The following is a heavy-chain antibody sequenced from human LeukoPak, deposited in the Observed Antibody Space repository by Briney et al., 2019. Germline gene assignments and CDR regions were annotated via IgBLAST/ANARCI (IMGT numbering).Heavy chain of an antibody. D-gene: IGHD6-19*01. Sequence: PGGSLRLSCAASGFTFSSYWMHWVRHAPGKGLVWVSHINSDGSSTSYADSVKGRFTISRDNAKNTLYLQMNSLRAEDTAVYYCARDSSGWYGGYFDYWGQGTLVTVSS. CDR2: INSDGSST. V-gene: IGHV3-74*01. CDR3: ARDSSGWYGGYFDY. J-gene: IGHJ4*02. CDR1: GFTFSSYW.